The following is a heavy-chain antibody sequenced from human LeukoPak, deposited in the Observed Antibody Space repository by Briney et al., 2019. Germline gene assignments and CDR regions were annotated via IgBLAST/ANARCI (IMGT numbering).Heavy chain of an antibody. J-gene: IGHJ4*02. CDR2: INPNSGGT. D-gene: IGHD1-1*01. Sequence: ASVKVSCKASGYTFTGYYMHWVRQAPGQGLEWMGWINPNSGGTNYAQKFQGRVTMTRDTSISTAYMELSRLRSDDTAVYYCARARYKWNSHLDYWGQGTLVTVSS. CDR3: ARARYKWNSHLDY. CDR1: GYTFTGYY. V-gene: IGHV1-2*02.